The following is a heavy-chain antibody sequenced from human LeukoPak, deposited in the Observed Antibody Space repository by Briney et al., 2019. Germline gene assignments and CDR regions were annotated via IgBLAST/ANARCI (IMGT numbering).Heavy chain of an antibody. D-gene: IGHD2-2*01. CDR2: ISSSGSTI. V-gene: IGHV3-11*01. CDR1: GFTFSDYY. J-gene: IGHJ4*02. CDR3: ARDDEYQLLFD. Sequence: GGSLRLSCAASGFTFSDYYMSWTRQAPGKGLEWVSYISSSGSTIYYADSVKGRFTISRDNAKNSLYLQMNSLRAEDTAVYYCARDDEYQLLFDWGQGTLVTVSS.